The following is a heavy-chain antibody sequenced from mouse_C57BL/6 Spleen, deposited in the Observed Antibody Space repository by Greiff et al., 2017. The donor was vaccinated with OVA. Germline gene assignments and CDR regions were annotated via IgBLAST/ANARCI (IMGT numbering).Heavy chain of an antibody. D-gene: IGHD1-1*01. CDR2: IHPSDSDT. CDR3: AIDYYGSSPWFAG. Sequence: QVQLQQPGAELVKPGASVKVSCKASGYTFTSYWMHWVKQRPGQGLEWIGRIHPSDSDTNYNQKFKGKATLTVDKSSSTAYMQLSRLTSEDSAVYYSAIDYYGSSPWFAGWGQGTLVTVSA. CDR1: GYTFTSYW. V-gene: IGHV1-74*01. J-gene: IGHJ3*01.